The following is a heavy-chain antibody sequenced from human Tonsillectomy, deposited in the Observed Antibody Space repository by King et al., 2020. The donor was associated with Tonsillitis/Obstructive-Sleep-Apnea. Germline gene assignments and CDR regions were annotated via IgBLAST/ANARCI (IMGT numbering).Heavy chain of an antibody. J-gene: IGHJ3*02. CDR2: INHSGST. V-gene: IGHV4-34*01. D-gene: IGHD1-1*01. CDR1: GGSFSGYY. Sequence: VQLQQWGAGLLKPSETLSLTCAVYGGSFSGYYWNWIRQPPGKGLEWIGEINHSGSTNYNRSLKSRVTISVDTSKNQFSLKLSSVTAADTAVYYCASAKGERDDAFDIWGQGTMVTVSS. CDR3: ASAKGERDDAFDI.